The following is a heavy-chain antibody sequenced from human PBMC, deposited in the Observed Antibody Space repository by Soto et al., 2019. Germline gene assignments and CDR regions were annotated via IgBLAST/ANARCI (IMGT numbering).Heavy chain of an antibody. Sequence: GGSLTLSCAASGFTFSSYAISWVRQARGKGLEWVSAISGSGGSTYYADSVKGRFTISRDNSKNTLYLQMNSLRAEDTAVYYCARDIEAYCSSTSCYVLDYWGQGTLVTVSS. D-gene: IGHD2-2*01. CDR3: ARDIEAYCSSTSCYVLDY. CDR2: ISGSGGST. J-gene: IGHJ4*02. V-gene: IGHV3-23*01. CDR1: GFTFSSYA.